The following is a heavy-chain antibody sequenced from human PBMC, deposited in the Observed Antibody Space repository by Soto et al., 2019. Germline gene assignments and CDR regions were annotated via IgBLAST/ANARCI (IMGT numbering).Heavy chain of an antibody. V-gene: IGHV4-34*01. CDR3: ARELVGSSSWYDDAFDI. J-gene: IGHJ3*02. D-gene: IGHD6-13*01. CDR1: GGSFSGYY. CDR2: INHSESP. Sequence: SETLSLTCAVYGGSFSGYYWSWIRQPPGKGLEWIGEINHSESPNYNPSLKSGVTISEDTSKNQFSLKLSSVTAADTAVYYCARELVGSSSWYDDAFDIWGQGTMVTVSS.